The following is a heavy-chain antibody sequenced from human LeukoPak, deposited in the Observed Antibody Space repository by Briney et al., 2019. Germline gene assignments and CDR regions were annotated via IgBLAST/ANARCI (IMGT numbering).Heavy chain of an antibody. CDR3: ARVSGDSSVDDAFDI. Sequence: SETLSLTCTVSGGSISSYYWSWIRQPAGKGLEWIGRIYTSGSTNYSSSLKSRVTMSVDTSKNQFSLKLSSVTAADTAVYYCARVSGDSSVDDAFDIWGQGTMVTVSS. CDR2: IYTSGST. V-gene: IGHV4-4*07. D-gene: IGHD6-19*01. CDR1: GGSISSYY. J-gene: IGHJ3*02.